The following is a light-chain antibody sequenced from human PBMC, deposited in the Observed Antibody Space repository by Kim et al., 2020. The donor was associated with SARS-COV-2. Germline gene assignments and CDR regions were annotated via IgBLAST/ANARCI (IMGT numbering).Light chain of an antibody. J-gene: IGLJ1*01. Sequence: RVTISCTGRSSNIGAGYDVHWYQQLPGTAPKLLIYGNSNRPSGVPDRFSGSKSGTSASLAITGLQAEDEADYYCQSYDSSLSAYVFGTGTKVTVL. CDR3: QSYDSSLSAYV. CDR1: SSNIGAGYD. CDR2: GNS. V-gene: IGLV1-40*01.